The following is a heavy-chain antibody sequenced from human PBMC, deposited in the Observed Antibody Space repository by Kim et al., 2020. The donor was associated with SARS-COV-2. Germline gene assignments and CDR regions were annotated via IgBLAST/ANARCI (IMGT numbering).Heavy chain of an antibody. Sequence: GGSLRLSCAASGFTFSSYGMHWVRQAPGKGLEWVAVIWYDGSNKYYADSVKGRFTISRDNSKNTLYLQMNSLRAEDTAVYYCARAYDSSGYYSPYFDYWGQGTLVTVSS. D-gene: IGHD3-22*01. J-gene: IGHJ4*02. CDR3: ARAYDSSGYYSPYFDY. V-gene: IGHV3-33*01. CDR1: GFTFSSYG. CDR2: IWYDGSNK.